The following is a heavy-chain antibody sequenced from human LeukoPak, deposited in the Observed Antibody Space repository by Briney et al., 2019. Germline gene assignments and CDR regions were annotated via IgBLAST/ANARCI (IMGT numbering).Heavy chain of an antibody. V-gene: IGHV4-34*01. J-gene: IGHJ4*02. CDR3: ARSGYCSSTSCHRFDRRDY. CDR2: INHSGST. D-gene: IGHD2-2*01. Sequence: SETLSLTCAVYGGSFSGYYWSWIRQPPGKGLEWIGEINHSGSTNYNPSLKSRVTISVDTSKNQFSLKLSSVTAADTAVYYCARSGYCSSTSCHRFDRRDYWGQGTLVTVPS. CDR1: GGSFSGYY.